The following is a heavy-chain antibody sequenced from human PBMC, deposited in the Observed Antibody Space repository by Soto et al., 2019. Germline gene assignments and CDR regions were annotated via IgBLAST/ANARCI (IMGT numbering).Heavy chain of an antibody. CDR3: ARHGLSDSSGFYPTDS. J-gene: IGHJ4*02. CDR1: GGSISTPGYY. CDR2: FYYSGNT. Sequence: SETLSLTCTVSGGSISTPGYYWGWIRQPPGKGLEWIGSFYYSGNTFYNPSLKSRLTISVDTSKSQFSLKLSSATAADTALYYCARHGLSDSSGFYPTDSWGQGPLVTVSS. D-gene: IGHD3-22*01. V-gene: IGHV4-39*01.